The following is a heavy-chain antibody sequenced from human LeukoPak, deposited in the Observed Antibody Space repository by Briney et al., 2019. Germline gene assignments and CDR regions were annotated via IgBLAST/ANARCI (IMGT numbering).Heavy chain of an antibody. CDR1: GFTFSSYS. J-gene: IGHJ6*03. CDR2: ISSSSSTI. Sequence: PGGSLRLSCAASGFTFSSYSMNWVRQAPGKGLEWVSYISSSSSTIYYADSVKGRFTISRDNAKNSLYLQMNSLRAEDTAVYYCARDRYVVRGVPPGYYYYYMDVWGKGTTVTVSS. V-gene: IGHV3-48*01. CDR3: ARDRYVVRGVPPGYYYYYMDV. D-gene: IGHD3-10*01.